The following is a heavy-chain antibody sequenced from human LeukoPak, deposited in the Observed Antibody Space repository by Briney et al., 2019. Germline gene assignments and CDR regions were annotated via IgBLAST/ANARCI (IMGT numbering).Heavy chain of an antibody. CDR3: ARGGYGDSSDFDY. Sequence: GGSLRLSCAASGFTFSSYGMHWVRQAPGKGLEWVAVIWYDGINKYYADSVKGRFTISRDNSKNTLYLQMNSLRAEDTAVYYCARGGYGDSSDFDYWGQGTLVTVSS. CDR2: IWYDGINK. D-gene: IGHD3-22*01. J-gene: IGHJ4*02. V-gene: IGHV3-33*01. CDR1: GFTFSSYG.